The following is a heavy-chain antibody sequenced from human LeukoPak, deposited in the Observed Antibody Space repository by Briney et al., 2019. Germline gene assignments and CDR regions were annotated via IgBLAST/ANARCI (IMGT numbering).Heavy chain of an antibody. V-gene: IGHV3-21*01. Sequence: GGSLRLSCAASGFTFSSHSMNWVRQAPGTGLEWVSSISSSSSYIYYADSVKGRFTISRDNAKKSLFLDMNSLRAEDTAVYYCASENKRGYSYGSPTDAFDIWGQGTMVTVSS. CDR1: GFTFSSHS. D-gene: IGHD5-18*01. CDR2: ISSSSSYI. CDR3: ASENKRGYSYGSPTDAFDI. J-gene: IGHJ3*02.